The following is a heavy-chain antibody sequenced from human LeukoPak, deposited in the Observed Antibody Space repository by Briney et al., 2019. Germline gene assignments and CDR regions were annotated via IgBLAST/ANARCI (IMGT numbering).Heavy chain of an antibody. J-gene: IGHJ5*02. V-gene: IGHV4-39*01. CDR1: GGSINSNSYY. CDR3: ARLLYCFNGVCFNWFDP. Sequence: SETLSPTCTVSGGSINSNSYYWGWIRQPPGKGMEWIGSIYYSGSTYYNPSLKSRVTISIDTSKNQFSLKLSSVTAADTAVYYCARLLYCFNGVCFNWFDPWGQGTLVTVSS. CDR2: IYYSGST. D-gene: IGHD2-8*01.